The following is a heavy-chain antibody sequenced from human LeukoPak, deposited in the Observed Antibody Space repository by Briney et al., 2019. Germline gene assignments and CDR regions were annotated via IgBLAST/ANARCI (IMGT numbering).Heavy chain of an antibody. CDR3: ARDYYDSSGLSRGGY. D-gene: IGHD3-22*01. V-gene: IGHV3-48*02. CDR1: GFTFSSYS. J-gene: IGHJ4*02. CDR2: ISSSGSTI. Sequence: GGSLRLSCGTSGFTFSSYSMNWVRQAPGKGLEWVAYISSSGSTIYYADSVKGRFTISRDNAKNSLYLQMNSLRDEDTAVYYCARDYYDSSGLSRGGYWGQGTLVTVSS.